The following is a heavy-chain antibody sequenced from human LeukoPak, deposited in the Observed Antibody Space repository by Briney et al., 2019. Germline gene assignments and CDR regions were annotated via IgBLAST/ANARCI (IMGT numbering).Heavy chain of an antibody. CDR1: GYSFTSYW. J-gene: IGHJ4*02. D-gene: IGHD3-22*01. CDR3: ARREGYYYDSSGPLQSSEWYFDY. Sequence: GESLKISCKGSGYSFTSYWIGWVRQMPGKGLEWMGIIYPGDSDTRYSPPFQGQVTISADKSISTAYLQWSSLKASDTAMYYCARREGYYYDSSGPLQSSEWYFDYWGQGTLVTVSS. V-gene: IGHV5-51*01. CDR2: IYPGDSDT.